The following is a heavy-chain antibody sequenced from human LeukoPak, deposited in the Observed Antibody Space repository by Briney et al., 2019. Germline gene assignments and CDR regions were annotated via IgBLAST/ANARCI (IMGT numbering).Heavy chain of an antibody. V-gene: IGHV3-7*01. Sequence: GGSLRLSCAASGFTFSSYAMSWVRQAPGKGLEWVANIKPDGSETYYVDSVKGRFTVTRDNAQSSLHLQMDSLRGEDTAVYYCLAGGGYWGQGTLVTVSS. CDR2: IKPDGSET. J-gene: IGHJ4*02. D-gene: IGHD3-10*01. CDR1: GFTFSSYA. CDR3: LAGGGY.